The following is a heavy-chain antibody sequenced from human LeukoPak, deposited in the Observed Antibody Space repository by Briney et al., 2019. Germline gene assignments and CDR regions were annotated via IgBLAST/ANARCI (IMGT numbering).Heavy chain of an antibody. CDR1: GGSFSGYY. Sequence: NPSGTLSLTCAVYGGSFSGYYWSWIRQPPGKGLEWIGEINHSGSTNYNPSLKSRVTISLDTSKNQFSLKLSSVTAADTAVYYCARASEGSYYNSLNYWGQGTLVTVSS. J-gene: IGHJ4*02. CDR3: ARASEGSYYNSLNY. V-gene: IGHV4-34*01. CDR2: INHSGST. D-gene: IGHD3-10*01.